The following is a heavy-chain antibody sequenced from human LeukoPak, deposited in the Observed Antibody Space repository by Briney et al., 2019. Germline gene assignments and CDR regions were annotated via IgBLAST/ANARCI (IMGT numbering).Heavy chain of an antibody. CDR2: IYHSGST. Sequence: TSETLSLTCAVSGYSIRSDYYWAWIRQPPGKGLEWIGNIYHSGSTYYNPSLNSRATISVDTSKNQFSLRLSSVTAADTAVFYCARVMGYYYYMDVWGTGTTVTVSS. V-gene: IGHV4-38-2*01. J-gene: IGHJ6*03. D-gene: IGHD3-16*01. CDR1: GYSIRSDYY. CDR3: ARVMGYYYYMDV.